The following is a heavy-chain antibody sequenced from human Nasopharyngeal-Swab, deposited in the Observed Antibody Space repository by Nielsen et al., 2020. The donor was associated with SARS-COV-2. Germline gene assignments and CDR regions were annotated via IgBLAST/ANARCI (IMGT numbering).Heavy chain of an antibody. CDR1: GGSISSGDYY. CDR2: IYYSGST. Sequence: SETLSLTCTVSGGSISSGDYYWTWIRQPPGKGLEWIGYIYYSGSTNYNPSLKIRVTISVDTSKNQFSLRLSSLTAADTAVYYCARIELRYFDGVVSNGWFDPWGQGTLVTVSS. J-gene: IGHJ5*02. V-gene: IGHV4-61*08. CDR3: ARIELRYFDGVVSNGWFDP. D-gene: IGHD3-9*01.